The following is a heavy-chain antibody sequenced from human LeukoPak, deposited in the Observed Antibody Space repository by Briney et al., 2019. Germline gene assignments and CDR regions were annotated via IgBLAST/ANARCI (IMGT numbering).Heavy chain of an antibody. Sequence: GGSLRLSCAASGFTFSSYDMHWVRQATGKGLEWVSAIGTAGDTYYPGSVKGRFTISRENAKNSLYPQMNSLRAGDTAVYYCARGVGAVAGTRRWEDAFDIWGQGTMVTVSS. CDR1: GFTFSSYD. CDR2: IGTAGDT. V-gene: IGHV3-13*04. J-gene: IGHJ3*02. D-gene: IGHD6-19*01. CDR3: ARGVGAVAGTRRWEDAFDI.